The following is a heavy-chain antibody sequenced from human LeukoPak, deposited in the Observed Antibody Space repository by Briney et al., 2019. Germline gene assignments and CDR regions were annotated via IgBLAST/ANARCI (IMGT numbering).Heavy chain of an antibody. V-gene: IGHV3-30*02. D-gene: IGHD6-19*01. CDR3: VRDRQWGSESEDH. CDR2: VRFVEDDK. CDR1: GFTFSYYG. Sequence: GGSLRLSCVASGFTFSYYGMHWVRQAPGKGLEWVAFVRFVEDDKYYADSVKGRFTISRDNAKNSLYLQMNSLRAEDTAVYYCVRDRQWGSESEDHWGQGTLVTVSS. J-gene: IGHJ4*02.